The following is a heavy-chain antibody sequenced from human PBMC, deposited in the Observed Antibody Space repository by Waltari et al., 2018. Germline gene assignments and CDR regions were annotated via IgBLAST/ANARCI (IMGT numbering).Heavy chain of an antibody. CDR3: ARGSSSGWYGYFDY. V-gene: IGHV4-59*01. D-gene: IGHD6-13*01. J-gene: IGHJ4*02. CDR1: GGSIKTYY. CDR2: TSDTGST. Sequence: QVQLQESGPGLVKPSETLSLTCTVSGGSIKTYYWSWIWQPPGKGLEWIGYTSDTGSTNYNPSLKSRVTISVDTSKNQFSLKLSSVTAADTAVYYCARGSSSGWYGYFDYWGQGTRVTVSS.